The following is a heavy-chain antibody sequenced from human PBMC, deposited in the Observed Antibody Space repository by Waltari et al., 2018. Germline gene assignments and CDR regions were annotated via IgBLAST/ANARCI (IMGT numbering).Heavy chain of an antibody. CDR3: AKRPTTVTTRDY. J-gene: IGHJ4*02. Sequence: EVQLLESGGGLVQPGGSLRLSCAASGFTFSSYAMSWVRQAPGKGRDGVAAIRGSGGRKYDAVSVKGRFTISRDNSKNTLYLQMNSLRAEDTAVYYCAKRPTTVTTRDYWGQGTLVTVSS. D-gene: IGHD4-17*01. CDR1: GFTFSSYA. CDR2: IRGSGGRK. V-gene: IGHV3-23*01.